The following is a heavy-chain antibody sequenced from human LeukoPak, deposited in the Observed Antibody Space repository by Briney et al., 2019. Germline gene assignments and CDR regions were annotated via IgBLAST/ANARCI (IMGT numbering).Heavy chain of an antibody. CDR1: GYTFTSYY. CDR3: ARKGNYWDAFDI. D-gene: IGHD1-7*01. Sequence: GASVKVSCKASGYTFTSYYMHWVRQAPGQGLEWMGIINPSGGSTSYAQKFQGRVTMTRGMSTSTVYMELSSLRSEDTAVYYCARKGNYWDAFDIWGQGTMVTVSS. V-gene: IGHV1-46*01. J-gene: IGHJ3*02. CDR2: INPSGGST.